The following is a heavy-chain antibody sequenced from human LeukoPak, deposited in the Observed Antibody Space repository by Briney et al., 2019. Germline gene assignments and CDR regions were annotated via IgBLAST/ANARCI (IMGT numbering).Heavy chain of an antibody. J-gene: IGHJ3*02. Sequence: SETLSLTCTVSGGSISSYYWGWIRQPPGKGLEWIGEINHSGSTNYNPSLKSRVTISVDTSKNQFSLKLSSVTAADTAVYYCARPAEWLYAFDIWGQGTMVTVSS. CDR3: ARPAEWLYAFDI. CDR1: GGSISSYY. D-gene: IGHD6-19*01. V-gene: IGHV4-34*01. CDR2: INHSGST.